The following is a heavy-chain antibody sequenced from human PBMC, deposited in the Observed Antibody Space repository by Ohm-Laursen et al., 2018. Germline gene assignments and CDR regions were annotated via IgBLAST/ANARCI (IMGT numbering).Heavy chain of an antibody. J-gene: IGHJ4*02. CDR2: IYDGSNK. V-gene: IGHV3-33*08. CDR3: ARDFYYQRYDY. Sequence: SLRLSCSASGFTFSSYGMHWVRQAPGKGLEWVAVIYDGSNKYYADSVKGRFTISRDNSKNTLYLQMDSLRDEDTALFYCARDFYYQRYDYWGQGTLVTVSS. D-gene: IGHD3-10*01. CDR1: GFTFSSYG.